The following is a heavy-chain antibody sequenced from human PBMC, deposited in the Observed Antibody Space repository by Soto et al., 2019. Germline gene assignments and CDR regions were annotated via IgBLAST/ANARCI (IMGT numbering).Heavy chain of an antibody. J-gene: IGHJ4*02. D-gene: IGHD3-10*01. Sequence: ASVKVSCKASGYTFTTSGIIWVRQAPGQHLEWLGWISARNGDTKYAQGFQGRVTLTTDTSTTTAYRELMNLRSDDTAVYFCARVQVLPNPAADFWGQGTLVTVSS. CDR2: ISARNGDT. CDR3: ARVQVLPNPAADF. CDR1: GYTFTTSG. V-gene: IGHV1-18*04.